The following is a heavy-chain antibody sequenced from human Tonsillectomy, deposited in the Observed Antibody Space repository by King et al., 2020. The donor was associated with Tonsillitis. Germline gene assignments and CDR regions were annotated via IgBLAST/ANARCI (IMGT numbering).Heavy chain of an antibody. V-gene: IGHV3-48*02. J-gene: IGHJ6*02. CDR2: ISPSSSSI. CDR1: GFTFSEYS. D-gene: IGHD3-10*01. CDR3: TRDLGRVNYFYHYGMDV. Sequence: VQLVESGGALVQPGGSLRLSCAASGFTFSEYSMNWVRQAPEKGLEWLSYISPSSSSIYYADSVKGRFIISRDNAKNSLSLQMNSLRDEDSAVYFCTRDLGRVNYFYHYGMDVWGQGTTVTVSS.